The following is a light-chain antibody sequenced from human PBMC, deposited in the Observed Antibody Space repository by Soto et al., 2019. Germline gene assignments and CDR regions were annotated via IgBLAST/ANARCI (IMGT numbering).Light chain of an antibody. CDR3: QQYNSYSYWT. Sequence: DIQMTQSPSTLSASVGDRVTITCRASQSISSWLAWYQQKPGKAPKLLIYDASSLESGVPSRFSGSGSGTEFTLTISSLQHDDFATYYCQQYNSYSYWTFGQGTKVEIK. J-gene: IGKJ1*01. V-gene: IGKV1-5*01. CDR2: DAS. CDR1: QSISSW.